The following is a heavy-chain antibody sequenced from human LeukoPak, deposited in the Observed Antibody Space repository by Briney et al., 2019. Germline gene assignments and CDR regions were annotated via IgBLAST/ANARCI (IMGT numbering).Heavy chain of an antibody. V-gene: IGHV3-49*04. J-gene: IGHJ4*02. Sequence: GRSLRLXCTTSGFTFGDYAMSWVRQAPGKGLEWVSFIRRKAHGGTTEYAASVKGRFSSSRDDSKSIAYLQMNSLKTEDTAVYFCTRVMYYYDNSGYFHFDSWGQGSLVTVSS. CDR2: IRRKAHGGTT. CDR1: GFTFGDYA. CDR3: TRVMYYYDNSGYFHFDS. D-gene: IGHD3-22*01.